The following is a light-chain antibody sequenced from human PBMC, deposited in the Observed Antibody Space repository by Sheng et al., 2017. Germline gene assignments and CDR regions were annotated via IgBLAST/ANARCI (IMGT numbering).Light chain of an antibody. J-gene: IGKJ4*01. CDR2: NTS. CDR3: HQRNYWPLT. Sequence: EIVLTQSPGTLSLSPGTRATLSCRASQSVSNYLAWYQQKPGQAPRLLIYNTSKRATGIPARFSGSGSGTDFTLTINSLEPEDFAVYYCHQRNYWPLTFGGGTKVEIK. CDR1: QSVSNY. V-gene: IGKV3-11*01.